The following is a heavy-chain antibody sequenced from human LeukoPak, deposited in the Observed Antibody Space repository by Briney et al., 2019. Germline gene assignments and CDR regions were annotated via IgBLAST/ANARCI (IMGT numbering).Heavy chain of an antibody. Sequence: GASVKVSCKASGYTFTNYDINGVRQATGQGLEWMGWMNPNSGNTGYAQKFQGRVTITRNTSISTAYMKLSSLRSEDTAVYYCARGRLPTYYYYYMDVWGKGTTVTVSS. CDR1: GYTFTNYD. V-gene: IGHV1-8*01. J-gene: IGHJ6*03. CDR3: ARGRLPTYYYYYMDV. D-gene: IGHD6-25*01. CDR2: MNPNSGNT.